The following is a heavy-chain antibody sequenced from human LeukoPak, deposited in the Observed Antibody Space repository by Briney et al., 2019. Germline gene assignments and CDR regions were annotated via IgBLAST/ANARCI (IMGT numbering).Heavy chain of an antibody. CDR1: GFTFSSDW. J-gene: IGHJ6*02. V-gene: IGHV3-7*01. CDR2: IKQDGSET. Sequence: GGSLRLSYAASGFTFSSDWMSWVRQAPGKGLEWVGNIKQDGSETYYVDSVKGRFTISRDNAKNSLYLQMNSLRAEDTAVYYCARDWDYYGSGSYDYYYGMDVWGQGTTVTVSS. D-gene: IGHD3-10*01. CDR3: ARDWDYYGSGSYDYYYGMDV.